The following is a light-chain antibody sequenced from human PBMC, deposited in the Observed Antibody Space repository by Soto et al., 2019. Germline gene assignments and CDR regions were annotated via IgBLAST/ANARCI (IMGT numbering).Light chain of an antibody. CDR3: QQSFLTPFT. Sequence: DIQMTPSPTSLSASVGDTVTITCRASQRIDKYLNWYQQKPGKAPKVLIFGASSLHTGVPSRFSGSGSGTDFTLTISSLQLEDFAIYFCQQSFLTPFTFGGGSKVEIK. J-gene: IGKJ4*01. V-gene: IGKV1-39*01. CDR2: GAS. CDR1: QRIDKY.